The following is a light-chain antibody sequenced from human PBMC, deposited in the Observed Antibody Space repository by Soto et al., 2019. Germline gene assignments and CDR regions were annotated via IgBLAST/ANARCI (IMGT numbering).Light chain of an antibody. CDR1: SSDVGDYNS. J-gene: IGLJ1*01. CDR2: DVS. V-gene: IGLV2-14*01. Sequence: QSALTQPASVSGSPGQSITISCTGTSSDVGDYNSVSWYQQYPGKAPKLMIYDVSSRPLRVSNRFSASKSGNTASLAISGLQAEDEADYYCSSYTTNTTLWVFGTGTKVTVL. CDR3: SSYTTNTTLWV.